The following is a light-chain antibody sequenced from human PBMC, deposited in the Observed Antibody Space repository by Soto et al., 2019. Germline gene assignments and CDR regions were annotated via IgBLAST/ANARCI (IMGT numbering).Light chain of an antibody. V-gene: IGKV3-15*01. CDR3: QQYYTWPIT. CDR2: GAS. J-gene: IGKJ4*01. CDR1: QGVSRK. Sequence: EIVMTQSPATLSVAPGERVTFSCRASQGVSRKLAWYQHKPGQAPRLLISGASTVVTGIPARFSGSGSGTEFTLTISSLQSEDCAVYYCQQYYTWPITFGGGTKVEIK.